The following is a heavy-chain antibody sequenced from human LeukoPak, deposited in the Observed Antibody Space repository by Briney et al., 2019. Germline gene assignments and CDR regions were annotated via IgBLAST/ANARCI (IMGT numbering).Heavy chain of an antibody. V-gene: IGHV1-18*01. Sequence: ASVKVSCKTSGYSENFYGITWVRQVAGQGLEWVGWISAQHGQTEFAPNSQDRVTMTTDTYTNTAYMELRSLRSEDTAVYYCARGGRYSSSGYWFDPWGQGTLVTVSS. CDR2: ISAQHGQT. D-gene: IGHD6-6*01. CDR3: ARGGRYSSSGYWFDP. J-gene: IGHJ5*02. CDR1: GYSENFYG.